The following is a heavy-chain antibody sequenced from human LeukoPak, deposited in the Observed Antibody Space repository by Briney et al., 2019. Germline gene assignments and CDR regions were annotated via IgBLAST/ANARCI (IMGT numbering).Heavy chain of an antibody. J-gene: IGHJ4*02. CDR3: AKDAYYDILTGYYSVLFDY. CDR1: GFTFSSYA. V-gene: IGHV3-23*01. D-gene: IGHD3-9*01. Sequence: GGSLRLSCAASGFTFSSYAMSWVRQAPGKGLEWVSAISGSGGSTYYADSVKGRFTISRDNSKNTLYLQMNSLRAEDTAVYYCAKDAYYDILTGYYSVLFDYWGQGTLVTVSS. CDR2: ISGSGGST.